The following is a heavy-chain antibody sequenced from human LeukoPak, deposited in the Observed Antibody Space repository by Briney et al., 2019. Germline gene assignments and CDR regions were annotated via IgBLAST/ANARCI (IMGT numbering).Heavy chain of an antibody. V-gene: IGHV4-4*02. D-gene: IGHD3-22*01. J-gene: IGHJ4*02. CDR3: ARTRYYYDSSGYYYSTTGFDY. CDR1: GGSISSSNW. Sequence: SETLSLTCAVSGGSISSSNWWSWVRQPPGKGLEWIGEIYHSGSTNYNPSLKSRVTISVDKSKNQFSLKLSSVTAADTAVYYCARTRYYYDSSGYYYSTTGFDYWGQGTLVTVSS. CDR2: IYHSGST.